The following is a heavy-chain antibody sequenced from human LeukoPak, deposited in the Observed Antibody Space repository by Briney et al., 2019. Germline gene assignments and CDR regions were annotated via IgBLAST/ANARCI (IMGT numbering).Heavy chain of an antibody. CDR1: GGSFSGYY. V-gene: IGHV4-34*12. CDR3: ARHRMPDALASAFDY. J-gene: IGHJ4*02. D-gene: IGHD2-15*01. Sequence: PSETLSLTCAVYGGSFSGYYWSWIRQPPGKGLEWIGAIFYSGNTHYNPSLKSRVTISVDTSKNQFSLKLSSVTAADTAVYYCARHRMPDALASAFDYWGQGTLVTVSS. CDR2: IFYSGNT.